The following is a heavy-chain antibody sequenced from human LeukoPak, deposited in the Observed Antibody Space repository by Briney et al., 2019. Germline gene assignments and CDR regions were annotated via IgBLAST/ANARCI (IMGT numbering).Heavy chain of an antibody. CDR3: ARDYSQLDL. Sequence: SETLSLTCTVSGDSFSNNKYYWAWFRQPPGKGLEWIGAMHHSGNTYYNSSLKSRVTMSIDTSKNKFSLKLNSVTAADTAVYYCARDYSQLDLWGQGAPVTVSS. V-gene: IGHV4-39*07. J-gene: IGHJ4*02. CDR1: GDSFSNNKYY. CDR2: MHHSGNT. D-gene: IGHD5-24*01.